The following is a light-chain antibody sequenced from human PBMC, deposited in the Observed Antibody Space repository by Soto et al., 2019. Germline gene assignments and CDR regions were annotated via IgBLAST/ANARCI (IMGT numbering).Light chain of an antibody. V-gene: IGKV1-27*01. CDR3: QKYNWPPFT. Sequence: DIQMTQSPSSLAASVGDRVTISCRASQGISNYLAWYQQKPRKAPKLLIYATSTLQSGVSSRFTGSGSGTDFTLTISSLQPEDVATYYCQKYNWPPFTFGPGTKVDI. J-gene: IGKJ3*01. CDR2: ATS. CDR1: QGISNY.